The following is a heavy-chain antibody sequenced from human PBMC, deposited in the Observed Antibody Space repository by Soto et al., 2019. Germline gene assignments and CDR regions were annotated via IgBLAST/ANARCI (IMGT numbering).Heavy chain of an antibody. CDR1: GGTFSSYT. CDR2: IIPILGIA. V-gene: IGHV1-69*08. J-gene: IGHJ5*02. D-gene: IGHD1-26*01. Sequence: QVQLVQSGAEVKKPGSSVKVSCKASGGTFSSYTISWVRQAPGQGLEWMGRIIPILGIANYAQKFQGRVTITADKSTSTAYMELSSLRSEDTAVYYCARDGVSSGSYWFDPWGQGTLVTVSS. CDR3: ARDGVSSGSYWFDP.